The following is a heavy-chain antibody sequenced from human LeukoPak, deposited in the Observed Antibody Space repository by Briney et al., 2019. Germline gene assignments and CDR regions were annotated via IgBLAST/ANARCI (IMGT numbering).Heavy chain of an antibody. Sequence: GGSLRLSCAASGFTVGSNYMSWVRQAPGKTLEWVSIIYTSGNTYYAGSVKGRFTISRDNSKNTLYLQMNSLRAEDTAVYYCARVPDGYNLGSYFDPWGQGTLVTVSS. CDR3: ARVPDGYNLGSYFDP. D-gene: IGHD5-24*01. V-gene: IGHV3-53*01. CDR2: IYTSGNT. J-gene: IGHJ5*02. CDR1: GFTVGSNY.